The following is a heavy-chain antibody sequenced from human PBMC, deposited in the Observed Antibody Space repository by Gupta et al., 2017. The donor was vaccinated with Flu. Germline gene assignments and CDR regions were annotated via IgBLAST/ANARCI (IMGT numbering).Heavy chain of an antibody. J-gene: IGHJ4*02. Sequence: QVQLQESGPGLVKPSETLSLTCTVSGGSISSYYWSWIRQPPGKGLEWIGYIYYSGSTNYNPSLKSRVTISVDTSKNQFSLKLSSVTAADTAVYYCARGPYGDYSFDYWGQGTLVTVSS. D-gene: IGHD4-17*01. V-gene: IGHV4-59*01. CDR2: IYYSGST. CDR1: GGSISSYY. CDR3: ARGPYGDYSFDY.